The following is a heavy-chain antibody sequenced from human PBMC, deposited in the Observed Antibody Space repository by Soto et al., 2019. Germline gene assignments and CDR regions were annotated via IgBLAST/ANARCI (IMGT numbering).Heavy chain of an antibody. J-gene: IGHJ6*02. CDR2: IRRGGDST. V-gene: IGHV3-23*01. CDR1: GFTFDTYA. CDR3: AKDNGPDFGPFGRYGMDV. Sequence: PGGSLRLSCAASGFTFDTYALSWVRQAPGKGLEWVSSIRRGGDSTYYADSVKGRFTISRDNSKNTLYLQMNSLRAEDTAVYYCAKDNGPDFGPFGRYGMDVWGQGTTVTVSS. D-gene: IGHD3-10*01.